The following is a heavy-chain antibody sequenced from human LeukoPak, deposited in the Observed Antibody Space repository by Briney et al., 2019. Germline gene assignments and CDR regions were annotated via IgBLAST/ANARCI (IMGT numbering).Heavy chain of an antibody. Sequence: SETLSLTCAVSGGSISSNNWWSWVSQPPGKGLEWIGEIYHSGSANYTNYNPSLKSRVTISVDKSKNQFSLKLSSVTAADTAVYYCASALPFQLVHWGQGTLVTVSS. CDR2: IYHSGSANYT. V-gene: IGHV4-4*02. D-gene: IGHD6-13*01. CDR1: GGSISSNNW. CDR3: ASALPFQLVH. J-gene: IGHJ4*02.